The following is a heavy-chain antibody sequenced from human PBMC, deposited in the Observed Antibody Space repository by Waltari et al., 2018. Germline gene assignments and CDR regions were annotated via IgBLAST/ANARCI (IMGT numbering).Heavy chain of an antibody. CDR2: MNPNSGGT. J-gene: IGHJ4*02. CDR1: GYTFIDHY. V-gene: IGHV1-2*02. CDR3: ARDGGFDF. D-gene: IGHD2-15*01. Sequence: QVQLVQSGTEVKKPGASVRVSCKASGYTFIDHYIHWVRQAPGQGLEWMGWMNPNSGGTNYAQKFQGRVTMTRDTSTSTAYMELTRMTSDDTAIYYCARDGGFDFWGQGSLVTVSS.